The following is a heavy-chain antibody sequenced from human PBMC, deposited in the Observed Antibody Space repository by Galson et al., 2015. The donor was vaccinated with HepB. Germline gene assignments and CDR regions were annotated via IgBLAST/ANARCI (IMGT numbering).Heavy chain of an antibody. J-gene: IGHJ3*01. CDR3: ARGLRTTDGLDV. Sequence: SLRLSCAASGFIFSSYGMHWVRQAPGKGLEWVALIWYDGSYKYYADSVKGRFTISRDNSKNTLYLQMNSLRAEDTAMYYCARGLRTTDGLDVWGQGTVVTVSS. V-gene: IGHV3-33*01. D-gene: IGHD1-14*01. CDR2: IWYDGSYK. CDR1: GFIFSSYG.